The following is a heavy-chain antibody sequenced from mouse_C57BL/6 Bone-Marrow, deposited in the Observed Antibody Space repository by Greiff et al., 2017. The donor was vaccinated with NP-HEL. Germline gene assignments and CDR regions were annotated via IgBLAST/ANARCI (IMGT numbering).Heavy chain of an antibody. CDR2: IYPGNSDT. Sequence: VQLQQSGTVLARPGASVKMSCKTSGYTFTSYWMHWVKQRPGQGLEWIGAIYPGNSDTSYNQKFKGKAKLTAVTSASTAYMELSSLTNEDSAVYYCTYYYGSSYPWWYFDVWGTGTTVTVSS. CDR3: TYYYGSSYPWWYFDV. J-gene: IGHJ1*03. D-gene: IGHD1-1*01. CDR1: GYTFTSYW. V-gene: IGHV1-5*01.